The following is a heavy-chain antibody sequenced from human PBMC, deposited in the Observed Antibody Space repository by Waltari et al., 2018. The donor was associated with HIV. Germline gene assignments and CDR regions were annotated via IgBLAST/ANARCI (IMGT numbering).Heavy chain of an antibody. CDR1: GFTFDDYA. CDR3: AKDMSSDDAFDI. V-gene: IGHV3-9*01. Sequence: EVQLVESGGGLVQPGRSLRLSCAAYGFTFDDYAMHWVRQAPGKGLEWVSGISWNSGSIGYADSVKGRFTISRDNAKNSLYLQMNSLRAEDTALYYCAKDMSSDDAFDIWGQGTMGTVSS. J-gene: IGHJ3*02. CDR2: ISWNSGSI.